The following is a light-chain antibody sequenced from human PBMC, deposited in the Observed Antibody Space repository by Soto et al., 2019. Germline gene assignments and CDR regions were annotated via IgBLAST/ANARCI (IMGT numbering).Light chain of an antibody. CDR1: SSDVGGYNY. Sequence: QSVLTQPRSVSGSPGQSVTISCTGTSSDVGGYNYVSWYQQHPGKAPKLMIYDVSKRPSGVPDRFSGSKSGNTASLTISGLQAEDEADYYCCSYSGSYTLAVFGGGTKRTVL. CDR2: DVS. CDR3: CSYSGSYTLAV. J-gene: IGLJ2*01. V-gene: IGLV2-11*01.